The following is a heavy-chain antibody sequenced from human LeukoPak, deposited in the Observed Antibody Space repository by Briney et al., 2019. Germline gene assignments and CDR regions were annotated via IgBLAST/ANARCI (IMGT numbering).Heavy chain of an antibody. J-gene: IGHJ5*02. CDR1: GGSISSGGYY. V-gene: IGHV4-31*03. D-gene: IGHD2-15*01. Sequence: PSETLSLTCTVSGGSISSGGYYWSWIRQHPGKGLEWIGYIYYSGSTYYNPSLKSRVTISVDTSKNQFSLKLSSVTAADTAVYYCARGTVVRGSWFDPWGQGIPVTVSS. CDR2: IYYSGST. CDR3: ARGTVVRGSWFDP.